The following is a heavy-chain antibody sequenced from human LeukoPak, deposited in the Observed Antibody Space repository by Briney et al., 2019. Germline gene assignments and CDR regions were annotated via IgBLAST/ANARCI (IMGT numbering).Heavy chain of an antibody. J-gene: IGHJ6*04. CDR3: AGDKPGIAAPDV. CDR1: GFTFSSYT. V-gene: IGHV3-21*01. D-gene: IGHD6-13*01. CDR2: IVTGRDV. Sequence: GGSLRLSCAAPGFTFSSYTINWVRQAPGKGLEWVSSIVTGRDVNYADSVKGRFTISGDSAKNSLYLQMNSLRAEDAAVYYCAGDKPGIAAPDVWGKGTTVTVSS.